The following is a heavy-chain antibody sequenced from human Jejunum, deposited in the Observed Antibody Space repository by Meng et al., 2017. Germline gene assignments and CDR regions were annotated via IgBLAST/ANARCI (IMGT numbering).Heavy chain of an antibody. CDR2: IYWDDDE. J-gene: IGHJ4*02. Sequence: QITLDAHCPTLVKPPQTLPLTCTFSALSLHTGGVGVRWIRQLPGQALEWLALIYWDDDERYSPSLKSRLTITKDTSKNQVVLTVTNMDPVDTATYYCAHTVYSYGNHFDYWGQGTLVTVSS. CDR1: ALSLHTGGVG. V-gene: IGHV2-5*02. D-gene: IGHD5-18*01. CDR3: AHTVYSYGNHFDY.